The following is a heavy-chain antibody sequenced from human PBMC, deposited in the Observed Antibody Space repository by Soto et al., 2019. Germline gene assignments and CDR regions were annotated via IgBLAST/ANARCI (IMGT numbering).Heavy chain of an antibody. V-gene: IGHV3-48*02. CDR3: ARDFEDYDILTGYLYYFDY. J-gene: IGHJ4*02. D-gene: IGHD3-9*01. CDR2: ISSSSSTI. Sequence: PGGSLRLSCAASGFTFSSYAMSWVRQAPGKGLEWVSAISSSSSTIYYADSVKGRFTISRDNAKNSLFLQMNSLRDEDTAVYYCARDFEDYDILTGYLYYFDYWGQGTLVTVSS. CDR1: GFTFSSYA.